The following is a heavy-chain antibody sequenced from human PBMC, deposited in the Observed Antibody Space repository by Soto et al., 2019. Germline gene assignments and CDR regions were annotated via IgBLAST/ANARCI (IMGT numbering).Heavy chain of an antibody. J-gene: IGHJ5*02. D-gene: IGHD3-10*01. CDR1: GFSLSNTGVG. CDR3: AHRSRGDDPGTYYRWFDP. CDR2: IYWDDDK. Sequence: QITLKESGPTLVKPTQTLTLTCTFSGFSLSNTGVGVGWIRQPPGKALEWLALIYWDDDKRYSPSLKSRLTITKDTSKNQVVLTMTNMDPVDTATYYCAHRSRGDDPGTYYRWFDPWGQGTLVTVSS. V-gene: IGHV2-5*02.